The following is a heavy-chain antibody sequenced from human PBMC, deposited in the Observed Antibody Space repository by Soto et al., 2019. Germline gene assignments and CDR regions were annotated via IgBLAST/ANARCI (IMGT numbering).Heavy chain of an antibody. CDR3: ARDPYYYDSHYYYGMDV. CDR1: GFSFNRHW. J-gene: IGHJ6*02. CDR2: IKRDGGEK. V-gene: IGHV3-7*01. D-gene: IGHD3-22*01. Sequence: GGSLRLSCAASGFSFNRHWMSWVRQAPGKGLQWVASIKRDGGEKYYVDSVKGRFTISRDNVKNSLSLQMNSLRAEDTAVYYCARDPYYYDSHYYYGMDVWGQGTTVTVSS.